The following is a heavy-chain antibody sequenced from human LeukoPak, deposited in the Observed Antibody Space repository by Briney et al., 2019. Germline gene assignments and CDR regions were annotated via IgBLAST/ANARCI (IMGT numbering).Heavy chain of an antibody. D-gene: IGHD6-6*01. CDR3: ARAPSIAARYGAFDI. CDR1: GGSISSGDYS. V-gene: IGHV4-30-4*01. J-gene: IGHJ3*02. Sequence: SETLSLTCTVSGGSISSGDYSWSWIRQPPGKGLEWIGYIYYSGSTYYNPSLKSRVTISVDTSKNQFSLKLSSVTAADTDVYYCARAPSIAARYGAFDIWGQGTMVTVSS. CDR2: IYYSGST.